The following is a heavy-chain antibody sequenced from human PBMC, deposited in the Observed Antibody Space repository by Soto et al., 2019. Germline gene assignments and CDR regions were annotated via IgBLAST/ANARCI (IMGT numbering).Heavy chain of an antibody. CDR3: ARSWSGSTSGRVDV. J-gene: IGHJ6*02. Sequence: EVQLVESGGGLVHPGRSLRLSCVASGFIFDDHVMHWVRQVPGKGLEWVGHITWDGYSIGYGGSVRGRFTISRDNAKTTLYLQMNSLRPADTALYYCARSWSGSTSGRVDVWGQGTTVTVSS. D-gene: IGHD3-3*01. CDR2: ITWDGYSI. V-gene: IGHV3-9*01. CDR1: GFIFDDHV.